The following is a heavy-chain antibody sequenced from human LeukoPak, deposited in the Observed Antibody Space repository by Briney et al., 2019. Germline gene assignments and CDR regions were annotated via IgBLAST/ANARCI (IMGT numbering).Heavy chain of an antibody. D-gene: IGHD3-10*01. Sequence: ASVKVSCKASGYTFTGYYMHWVRQAPGLGLEWMGWINPNRGETDYAQNFQGRVTMTRDTSINTAYMDLNRLRPDDTAVYYCVRSPTSGTYYNRPYYFDYWGQGTLVTVSS. J-gene: IGHJ4*02. V-gene: IGHV1-2*02. CDR3: VRSPTSGTYYNRPYYFDY. CDR2: INPNRGET. CDR1: GYTFTGYY.